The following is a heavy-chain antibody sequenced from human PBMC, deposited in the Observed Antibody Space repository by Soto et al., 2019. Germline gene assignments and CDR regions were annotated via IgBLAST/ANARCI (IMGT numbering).Heavy chain of an antibody. Sequence: ASVKVSCKASAYTFIRFGIMWVRQAPGQGLEWMGWINPYNGNTDYAQNLQGRLTMTTDTSTSTAYMEVGGLRSDDTAVYYCARSGNSDYWGQGTLVTVSS. J-gene: IGHJ4*02. CDR2: INPYNGNT. V-gene: IGHV1-18*01. CDR1: AYTFIRFG. CDR3: ARSGNSDY. D-gene: IGHD3-22*01.